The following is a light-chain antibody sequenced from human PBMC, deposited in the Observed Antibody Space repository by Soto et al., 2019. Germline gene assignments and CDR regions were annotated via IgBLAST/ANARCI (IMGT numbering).Light chain of an antibody. V-gene: IGKV1-5*01. J-gene: IGKJ1*01. CDR3: QHYADSFWT. Sequence: DIQMTQSPSPLSASVGDRVTITCRASQSISTWLAWYQHKPGKAPKLLISDASNLESGVPLRFTGIGSGTEFALAINSLKPDDCANYYCQHYADSFWTFGQGNKVDI. CDR2: DAS. CDR1: QSISTW.